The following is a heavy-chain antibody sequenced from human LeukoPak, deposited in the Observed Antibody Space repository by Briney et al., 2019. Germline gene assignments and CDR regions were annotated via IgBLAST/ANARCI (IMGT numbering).Heavy chain of an antibody. V-gene: IGHV3-9*01. CDR2: ISWNSGSI. CDR3: AKDRWELLRAHFDS. Sequence: GGSLRLSCAASGFTFRNYGMHWVRQAPGKGLEWVSGISWNSGSIDYADSVKGRFTISRDNAKNSLYLQMNSLRAEDTALYYCAKDRWELLRAHFDSWGQGTLVTVSS. D-gene: IGHD1-26*01. J-gene: IGHJ4*02. CDR1: GFTFRNYG.